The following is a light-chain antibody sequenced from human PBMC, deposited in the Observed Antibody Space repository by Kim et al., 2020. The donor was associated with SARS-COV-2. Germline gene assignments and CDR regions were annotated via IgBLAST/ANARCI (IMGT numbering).Light chain of an antibody. V-gene: IGKV1-33*01. CDR1: QDISNY. CDR3: QQYDNRPLT. CDR2: DAS. Sequence: DIQMTQSPSSLSASVGDRVTITCQASQDISNYLNWYQQKPGKAPKLLIYDASNLETGVPSRFSGSGSGTDFTFTISSLQPEDIATYYCQQYDNRPLTIGGETKVEI. J-gene: IGKJ4*01.